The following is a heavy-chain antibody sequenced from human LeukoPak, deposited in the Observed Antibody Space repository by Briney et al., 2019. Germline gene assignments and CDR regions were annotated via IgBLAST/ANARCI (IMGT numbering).Heavy chain of an antibody. J-gene: IGHJ4*02. CDR2: IYYSGST. D-gene: IGHD3-16*01. Sequence: SETLSLTCTVSGGSISSGGYYWSWIRQHPGKGLEWIGYIYYSGSTYYSPSLKSRVTISVDTSKNQFSLKLSSVTAADTAVYYCARVTFGGAYFDYWGQGTLVTVSS. CDR1: GGSISSGGYY. CDR3: ARVTFGGAYFDY. V-gene: IGHV4-31*03.